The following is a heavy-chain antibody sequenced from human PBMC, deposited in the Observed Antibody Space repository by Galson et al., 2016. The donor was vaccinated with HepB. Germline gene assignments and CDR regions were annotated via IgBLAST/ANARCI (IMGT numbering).Heavy chain of an antibody. CDR2: IYHTGSA. D-gene: IGHD2-21*02. J-gene: IGHJ4*02. V-gene: IGHV4-4*02. Sequence: TLSLTCGVSGGSISSRHWWSWVRQSPGKGLEWIGEIYHTGSANYNPSLKSRVTISVDKSKNHFSLELNSVTAADTAAYYCANLGYCSGDCYSVNWGQGTMVTVSS. CDR1: GGSISSRHW. CDR3: ANLGYCSGDCYSVN.